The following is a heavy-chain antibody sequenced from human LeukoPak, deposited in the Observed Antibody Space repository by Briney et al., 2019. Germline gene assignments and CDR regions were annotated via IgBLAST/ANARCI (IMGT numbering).Heavy chain of an antibody. J-gene: IGHJ4*02. V-gene: IGHV4-34*01. Sequence: SETLSLICAVYGGSFSGYYWGWIRQPPGKGLEWIGEINHSGSTNYNPSLKSRVTISVDTSKNQFSLKLSSATAADTAVYYCARVGQWLVGTFDYWGQGTLVTVSS. D-gene: IGHD6-19*01. CDR3: ARVGQWLVGTFDY. CDR1: GGSFSGYY. CDR2: INHSGST.